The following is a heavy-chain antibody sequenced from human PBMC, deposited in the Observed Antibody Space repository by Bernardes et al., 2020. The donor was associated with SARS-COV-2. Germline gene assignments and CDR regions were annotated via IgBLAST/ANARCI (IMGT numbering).Heavy chain of an antibody. V-gene: IGHV4-31*03. D-gene: IGHD1-26*01. Sequence: SETLSLTCSVSGGSISSGDYYWSWIRQHPGRGLEWIGYIYYSGSTYYNPSLKSRVSISVDTSENQFSLKVNSVTAADTAVYYCARDTADSGSFYGGFDYWGQGTLVTVSS. CDR3: ARDTADSGSFYGGFDY. J-gene: IGHJ4*02. CDR1: GGSISSGDYY. CDR2: IYYSGST.